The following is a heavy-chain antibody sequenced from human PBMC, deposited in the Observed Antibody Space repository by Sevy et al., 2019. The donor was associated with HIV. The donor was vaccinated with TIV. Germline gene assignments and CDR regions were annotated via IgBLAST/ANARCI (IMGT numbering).Heavy chain of an antibody. CDR1: GFTFSRYA. CDR2: LTNNGDST. Sequence: GGSLRLSCAASGFTFSRYAMSWVRQAPGKGLEWVSGLTNNGDSTFDADSVKGRFTISRDNSRNILYLQMNNLRVEGTAVYYCAKEKEYTDPYYFDDWGQGTLVTVSS. V-gene: IGHV3-23*01. CDR3: AKEKEYTDPYYFDD. D-gene: IGHD1-1*01. J-gene: IGHJ4*02.